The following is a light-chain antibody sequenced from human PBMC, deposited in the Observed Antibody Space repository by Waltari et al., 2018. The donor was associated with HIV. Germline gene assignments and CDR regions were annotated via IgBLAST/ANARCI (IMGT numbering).Light chain of an antibody. V-gene: IGLV2-8*01. CDR1: RSAIGAYAF. J-gene: IGLJ2*01. CDR3: SSYGDSLKVL. CDR2: EVT. Sequence: QSALTQPPSASGSLGQSVTIPCTASRSAIGAYAFVSWFQQHPHSAPKLLLYEVTRRPSTVSDRFAGSRSGNTAFLTVAGLQPDDEATYFCSSYGDSLKVLFGGGTNVTVL.